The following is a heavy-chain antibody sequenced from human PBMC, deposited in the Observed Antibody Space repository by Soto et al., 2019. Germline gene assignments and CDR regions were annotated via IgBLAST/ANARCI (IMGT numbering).Heavy chain of an antibody. D-gene: IGHD1-20*01. J-gene: IGHJ6*02. CDR2: IYSGGST. Sequence: EVQLVESGGDLVQPGGSLRLSCAASGFTVSSNFMSWVRQAPGKGLEWVSVIYSGGSTDYADSVKGRFTISRDNSKNTLYLQMNSLRAEDTAVYYCARGNWKGSYYYGMDVWGQGTTVTVSS. V-gene: IGHV3-66*01. CDR3: ARGNWKGSYYYGMDV. CDR1: GFTVSSNF.